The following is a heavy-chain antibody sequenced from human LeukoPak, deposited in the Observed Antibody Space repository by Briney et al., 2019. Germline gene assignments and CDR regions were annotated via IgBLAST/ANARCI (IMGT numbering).Heavy chain of an antibody. D-gene: IGHD3-22*01. CDR2: IFHTGSI. CDR3: VRMGVSYYYDSSTYYPVAFDV. J-gene: IGHJ3*01. CDR1: GYSISGGYY. Sequence: SETLSLTCGVSGYSISGGYYWGWIRQSPGKGLEGIATIFHTGSIYHNPSLKSRVILSVDTSKNQFSLILTSVTAADTAVYYCVRMGVSYYYDSSTYYPVAFDVWGQGTMVTVSS. V-gene: IGHV4-38-2*01.